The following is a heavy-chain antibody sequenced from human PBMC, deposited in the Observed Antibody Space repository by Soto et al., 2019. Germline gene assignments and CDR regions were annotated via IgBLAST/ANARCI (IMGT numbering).Heavy chain of an antibody. D-gene: IGHD2-2*01. Sequence: GGSLRLSCAASGFTFSSYGMHWVRQAPGKGLEWVAVIWYDGSNKYYADSVKGRFTISRDNSKNTLYLQMNSLRAGDTAVYYCARDRQVDCSSTSCRRDDAFHIWGQGTMVTVSS. CDR1: GFTFSSYG. J-gene: IGHJ3*02. CDR2: IWYDGSNK. V-gene: IGHV3-33*01. CDR3: ARDRQVDCSSTSCRRDDAFHI.